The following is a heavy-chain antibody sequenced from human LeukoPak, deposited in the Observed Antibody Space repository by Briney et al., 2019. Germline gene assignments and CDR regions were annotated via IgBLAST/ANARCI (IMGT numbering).Heavy chain of an antibody. Sequence: ASVKVSCKASGYTFTSYYMHWVRQAPGQGLGWMGIINPSGGSTSYAQKFQGRVTMTRDMSTSTVYMELSSLRSEDTAVYYCARARPALNWFDPWGQGTLVTVSS. J-gene: IGHJ5*02. CDR3: ARARPALNWFDP. CDR2: INPSGGST. V-gene: IGHV1-46*01. CDR1: GYTFTSYY.